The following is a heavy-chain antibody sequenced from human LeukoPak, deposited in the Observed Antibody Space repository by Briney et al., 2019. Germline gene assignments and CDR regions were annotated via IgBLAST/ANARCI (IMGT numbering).Heavy chain of an antibody. D-gene: IGHD5-12*01. J-gene: IGHJ4*02. V-gene: IGHV4-59*01. CDR1: GVSISSYY. CDR2: IYYSGST. CDR3: ASASGYASY. Sequence: SETLSLTCTVSGVSISSYYWSWIRQPPGKGLEWIGYIYYSGSTNYNPSLKSRVTISVDTSKNQFSLKLSSVTAADTAVYYCASASGYASYWGQGTLVTVSS.